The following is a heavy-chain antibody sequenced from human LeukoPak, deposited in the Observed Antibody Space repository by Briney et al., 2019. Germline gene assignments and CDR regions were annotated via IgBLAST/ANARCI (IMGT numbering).Heavy chain of an antibody. CDR1: GYTFTSYA. D-gene: IGHD4-17*01. CDR3: ARRFMTTVTTGSRYYGMDV. V-gene: IGHV1-8*02. J-gene: IGHJ6*02. CDR2: MNPNSGNT. Sequence: ASVKVSCKASGYTFTSYAMHWVRQAPGQRLEWMGWMNPNSGNTGYAQKFQGRVTMTRNTSISTAYMELSSLRSEDTAVYYCARRFMTTVTTGSRYYGMDVWGQGTTVTVSS.